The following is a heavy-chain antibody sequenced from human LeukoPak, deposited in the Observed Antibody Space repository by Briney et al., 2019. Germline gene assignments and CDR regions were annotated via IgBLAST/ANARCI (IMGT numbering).Heavy chain of an antibody. CDR3: ARAWWELLYFDY. CDR1: GYTFTGYY. Sequence: ASVKVSCKASGYTFTGYYMHWVRQAPGQGLEWMGWISAYNGNTNYAQKLQGRVTMTTDTSTSTAYMELRSLRSDDTAVYYCARAWWELLYFDYWGQGTLVTVSS. D-gene: IGHD1-26*01. J-gene: IGHJ4*02. CDR2: ISAYNGNT. V-gene: IGHV1-18*04.